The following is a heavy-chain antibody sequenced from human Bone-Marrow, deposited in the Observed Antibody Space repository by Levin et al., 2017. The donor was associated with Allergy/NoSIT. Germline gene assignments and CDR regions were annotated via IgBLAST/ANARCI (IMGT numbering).Heavy chain of an antibody. CDR3: ARDDYSSSWNPIYGMDV. Sequence: GGSLRLSCAASGFTFSSYGMHWVRQAPGKGLEWVAVIWYDGSNKYYADSVKGRFTISRDNSKNTLYLQMNSLRAEDTAVYYCARDDYSSSWNPIYGMDVWGQGTTVTVSS. CDR2: IWYDGSNK. V-gene: IGHV3-33*01. D-gene: IGHD6-13*01. J-gene: IGHJ6*02. CDR1: GFTFSSYG.